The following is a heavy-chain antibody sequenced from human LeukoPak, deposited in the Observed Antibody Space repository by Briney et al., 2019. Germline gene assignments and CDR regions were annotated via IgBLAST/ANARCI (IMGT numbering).Heavy chain of an antibody. J-gene: IGHJ4*02. V-gene: IGHV3-23*01. Sequence: GGSLRLSCAASGFTVSSNYMSWVRQAPGKGLEWVSAISGSGGSTYYADSVKGRFTISRDNSKNTLYLQMNSLRAEDTAVYYCAKDTPYYDFWSGRNDYWGQGTLVTVSS. D-gene: IGHD3-3*01. CDR2: ISGSGGST. CDR3: AKDTPYYDFWSGRNDY. CDR1: GFTVSSNY.